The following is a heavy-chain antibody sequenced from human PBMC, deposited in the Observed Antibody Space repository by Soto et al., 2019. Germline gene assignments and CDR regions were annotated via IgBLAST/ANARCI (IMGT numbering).Heavy chain of an antibody. V-gene: IGHV4-39*01. J-gene: IGHJ4*02. CDR1: GGSISCRDSY. Sequence: QVQVQESGPGLVRPSETLSLTCTVSGGSISCRDSYWGWIRQPPGKGLEWIGSFHYSGSTYYNPSLKSRVTISVDTSKNQLSLRVTSVTAADTAVYYCARGFGRSHFDYWGQGTLVTVPS. CDR2: FHYSGST. D-gene: IGHD3-16*01. CDR3: ARGFGRSHFDY.